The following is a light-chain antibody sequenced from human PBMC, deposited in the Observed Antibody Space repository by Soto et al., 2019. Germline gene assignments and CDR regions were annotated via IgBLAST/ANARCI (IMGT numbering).Light chain of an antibody. CDR1: QTISVW. J-gene: IGKJ1*01. V-gene: IGKV1-5*01. CDR3: QQFNSYPWT. Sequence: IHMTHSPSTLSASVFYRVTITFLASQTISVWLAWYQQKPGKAPKLLIYDVSALKRGVPPRFSGSGSGTEFTLTISSLQPDDFAAYYCQQFNSYPWTFGQGTKVDI. CDR2: DVS.